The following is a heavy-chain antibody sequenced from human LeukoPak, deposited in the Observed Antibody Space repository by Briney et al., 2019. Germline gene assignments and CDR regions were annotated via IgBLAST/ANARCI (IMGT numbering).Heavy chain of an antibody. J-gene: IGHJ3*02. CDR3: ARENFCSGGSCSAEVFDI. V-gene: IGHV4-39*07. CDR1: GGSITSDNYF. CDR2: IHNGETT. Sequence: SKTLSLTCSVSGGSITSDNYFWGWIRQPPGKGLEWMADIHNGETTYYNPSLKSRLTISVDTSENQLSLKLTSVTPADTAVYYCARENFCSGGSCSAEVFDIWGQGTGVTVSS. D-gene: IGHD2-15*01.